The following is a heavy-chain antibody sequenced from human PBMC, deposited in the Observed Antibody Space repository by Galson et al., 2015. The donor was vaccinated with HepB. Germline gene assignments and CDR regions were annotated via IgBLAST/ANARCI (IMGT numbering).Heavy chain of an antibody. CDR1: GYTFTGYY. Sequence: SVKVSCKASGYTFTGYYMHWVRQAPGQGLEWMGWINPNSGGTNYAQKFQGWVTMTRDTSISTAYMELSRLRSDDTAVYYCAREEGYCSSTSCYSYYYYGMDVWGQGTTVTVSS. CDR3: AREEGYCSSTSCYSYYYYGMDV. CDR2: INPNSGGT. V-gene: IGHV1-2*04. J-gene: IGHJ6*02. D-gene: IGHD2-2*02.